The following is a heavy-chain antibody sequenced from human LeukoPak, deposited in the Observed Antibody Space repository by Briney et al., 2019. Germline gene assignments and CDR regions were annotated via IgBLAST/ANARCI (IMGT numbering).Heavy chain of an antibody. CDR2: ISGSGTTT. D-gene: IGHD6-6*01. J-gene: IGHJ3*02. V-gene: IGHV3-23*01. Sequence: GGSLRLSCAVSGFTFINYAMNWVRQAPGQGLEWVSLISGSGTTTYYTDSVKGRFTISRDNSKDTLYLQMNSLRAEDTAVYYCTKDHTRRAFDIWGQGTVVTVSS. CDR1: GFTFINYA. CDR3: TKDHTRRAFDI.